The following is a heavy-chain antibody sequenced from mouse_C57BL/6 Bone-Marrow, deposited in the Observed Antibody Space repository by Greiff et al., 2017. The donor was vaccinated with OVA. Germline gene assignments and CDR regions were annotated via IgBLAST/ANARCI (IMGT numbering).Heavy chain of an antibody. CDR1: GYSFTGYY. D-gene: IGHD2-3*01. Sequence: VHVKQSGPELVKPGASVKISCKASGYSFTGYYMNWVKQSPEKSLEWIGEINPSTGGTTYNQKFKAKATLTVDKSSSTAYMQLKSLTSEDSAVYYCAILYDYWYFDVWGTGTTVTVSS. CDR3: AILYDYWYFDV. CDR2: INPSTGGT. V-gene: IGHV1-42*01. J-gene: IGHJ1*03.